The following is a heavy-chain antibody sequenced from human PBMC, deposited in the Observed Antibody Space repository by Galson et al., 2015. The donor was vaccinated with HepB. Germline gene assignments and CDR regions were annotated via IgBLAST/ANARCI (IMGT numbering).Heavy chain of an antibody. Sequence: SLRLSCAASEFTLSDYSMNWVRQAPGKGLEWVSIISPTSSYIYYGASVKGRFTISRDNAKDSLYLQMNSVRADDTAVYYCAREGLVGAEGYYRGMDVWGQGTTVTVSS. J-gene: IGHJ6*02. CDR2: ISPTSSYI. V-gene: IGHV3-21*01. CDR3: AREGLVGAEGYYRGMDV. CDR1: EFTLSDYS. D-gene: IGHD2-15*01.